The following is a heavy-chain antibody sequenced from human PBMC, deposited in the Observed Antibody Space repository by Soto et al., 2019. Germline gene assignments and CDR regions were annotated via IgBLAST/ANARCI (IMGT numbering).Heavy chain of an antibody. J-gene: IGHJ3*02. CDR1: GGTFSSYA. CDR2: IIPIFGTA. CDR3: ERDRGYSGYVKVKNPHDAFDI. Sequence: SVKVSCKASGGTFSSYAISWVRQAPGQGLEWMGGIIPIFGTANYAQKFQGRVTITADESTSTAYMELSSLRSEDTAVYYCERDRGYSGYVKVKNPHDAFDICGQRTMVPVSS. V-gene: IGHV1-69*13. D-gene: IGHD5-12*01.